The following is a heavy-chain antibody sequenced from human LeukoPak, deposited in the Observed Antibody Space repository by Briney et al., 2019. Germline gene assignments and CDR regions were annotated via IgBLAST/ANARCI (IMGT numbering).Heavy chain of an antibody. CDR3: VRPCNWNDASDY. J-gene: IGHJ4*02. CDR2: IYPADSDT. Sequence: GESLKISCKGSGYSFTSYWIGWVRQMPGKGLEWMGIIYPADSDTRYSPSFQGQVTISADKSINTAYLQWSSLKASDTAMYYCVRPCNWNDASDYWGQGTLVTVSS. V-gene: IGHV5-51*01. D-gene: IGHD1-1*01. CDR1: GYSFTSYW.